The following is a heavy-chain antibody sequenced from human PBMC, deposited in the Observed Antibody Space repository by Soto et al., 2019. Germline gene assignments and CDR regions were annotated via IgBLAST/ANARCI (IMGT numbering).Heavy chain of an antibody. CDR1: CGSIISGDYY. Sequence: PSETLSLTCTFSCGSIISGDYYWSWIRQPPGKGLEWIGYIYYSGSTYYNPSLKSRVTISVDTSKNQFSLKLSSVTAADTAVYYCARAPYIVVGRASWFDPWGQGTLVTVSS. CDR2: IYYSGST. V-gene: IGHV4-30-4*01. J-gene: IGHJ5*02. D-gene: IGHD2-21*01. CDR3: ARAPYIVVGRASWFDP.